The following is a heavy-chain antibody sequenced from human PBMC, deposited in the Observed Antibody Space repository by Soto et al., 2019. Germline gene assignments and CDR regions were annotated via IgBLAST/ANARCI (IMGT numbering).Heavy chain of an antibody. Sequence: SETLSLTCTVSGGSISSYYWSWIRQPPGKGLEWIGYIYYSGSTNYNPSLKSRVTISVDTSKNQFSLKLSSVTAADTAVYYCARGRYCSGGSCYPNAALDIWGQGTMVTVSS. CDR1: GGSISSYY. D-gene: IGHD2-15*01. CDR3: ARGRYCSGGSCYPNAALDI. V-gene: IGHV4-59*01. J-gene: IGHJ3*02. CDR2: IYYSGST.